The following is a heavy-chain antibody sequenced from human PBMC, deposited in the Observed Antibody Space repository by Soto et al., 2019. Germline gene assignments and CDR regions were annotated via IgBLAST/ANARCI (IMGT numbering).Heavy chain of an antibody. Sequence: GGSLRLSCAASGFTFSTSSMNWVRQAPGKGLEWISYISSYSSTIHYADSVKGRFTISRDNAKNSLYLELSSLRSEDTAVYYCARDLGDSSGFWGQGTLVTVSS. CDR2: ISSYSSTI. D-gene: IGHD3-22*01. V-gene: IGHV3-48*01. CDR1: GFTFSTSS. CDR3: ARDLGDSSGF. J-gene: IGHJ4*02.